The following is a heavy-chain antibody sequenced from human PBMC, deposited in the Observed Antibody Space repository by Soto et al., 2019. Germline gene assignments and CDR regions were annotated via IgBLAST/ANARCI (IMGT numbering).Heavy chain of an antibody. CDR3: AKDTSTAWGFDP. V-gene: IGHV3-23*01. Sequence: GGSVRLSCAASGFTFNSYAMSWVRQAPGKGLEWVSGISGSGITTHYADSVKGRFTISRDNSKNTLYLQMNSLRVEDTAVYYCAKDTSTAWGFDPWGQGTLVTVSS. CDR1: GFTFNSYA. J-gene: IGHJ5*02. CDR2: ISGSGITT. D-gene: IGHD1-1*01.